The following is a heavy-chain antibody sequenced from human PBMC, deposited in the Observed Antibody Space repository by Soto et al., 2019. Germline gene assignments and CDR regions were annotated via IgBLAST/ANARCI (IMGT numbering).Heavy chain of an antibody. CDR2: ISSNGGST. D-gene: IGHD6-19*01. CDR3: VKDHSSGWYVPNYYYYGMDV. CDR1: GFTFSSYA. Sequence: GGSLRLSCSASGFTFSSYAMHWVRQAPGKGLEYVSAISSNGGSTYYADSVKGRFTISRDNSKNTLYLQMSSLRAEDTAVYYCVKDHSSGWYVPNYYYYGMDVWVQGTTVTVSS. V-gene: IGHV3-64D*08. J-gene: IGHJ6*02.